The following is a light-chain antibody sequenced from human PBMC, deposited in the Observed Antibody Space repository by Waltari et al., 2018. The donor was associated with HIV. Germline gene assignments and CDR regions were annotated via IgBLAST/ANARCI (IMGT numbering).Light chain of an antibody. Sequence: IVMTQSPASLAVSLCERATITCKSSQSVLYSPDKRNYIAWYQQKSGQPPKVLIYWASTRESGVPDRFSGSGSGTDFTLTISSLQAEDVAVYYCQQYYSTPWTFGQGTKVEIK. V-gene: IGKV4-1*01. CDR1: QSVLYSPDKRNY. J-gene: IGKJ1*01. CDR2: WAS. CDR3: QQYYSTPWT.